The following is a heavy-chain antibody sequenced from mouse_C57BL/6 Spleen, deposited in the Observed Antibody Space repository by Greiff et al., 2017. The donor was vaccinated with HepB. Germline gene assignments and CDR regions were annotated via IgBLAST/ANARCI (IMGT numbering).Heavy chain of an antibody. Sequence: ESGPGLVKPSQSLSLTCSVTGYSITSGYYWNWIRQFPGNKLEWMGYISYDGSNNYNPSLKNRISITRDTSKNQFFLKLNSVTTEDTATYYCARDDYGSSYLDYWGQGTTLTVSS. V-gene: IGHV3-6*01. CDR3: ARDDYGSSYLDY. J-gene: IGHJ2*01. D-gene: IGHD1-1*01. CDR2: ISYDGSN. CDR1: GYSITSGYY.